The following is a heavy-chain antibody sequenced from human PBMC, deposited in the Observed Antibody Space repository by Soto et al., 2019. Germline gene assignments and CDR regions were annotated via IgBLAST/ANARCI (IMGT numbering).Heavy chain of an antibody. Sequence: PGGSLRLSCAASGFTFSSYWMSWVRQAPGKGLEWVANMKPDGSEKYYVDSVKGRFAISRDNAKNSLYLQMNSLGAEDTAVYYCARDRTGSRLPLDIWGQGTVVTVSS. D-gene: IGHD1-1*01. V-gene: IGHV3-7*01. J-gene: IGHJ3*02. CDR2: MKPDGSEK. CDR3: ARDRTGSRLPLDI. CDR1: GFTFSSYW.